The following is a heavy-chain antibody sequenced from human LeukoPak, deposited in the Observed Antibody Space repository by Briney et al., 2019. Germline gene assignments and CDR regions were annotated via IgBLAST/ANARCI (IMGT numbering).Heavy chain of an antibody. CDR2: INHSGST. CDR1: GGSISSSSYY. V-gene: IGHV4-39*07. D-gene: IGHD2-2*01. CDR3: ATLTQGVVPAPPFDY. Sequence: PSETLSLTCTVSGGSISSSSYYWGWIRQPPGKGLEWIGEINHSGSTNYNPSLKSRVTISVDTSKNQFSLKLSSVTAADTAVYYCATLTQGVVPAPPFDYWGQGTLVTVSS. J-gene: IGHJ4*02.